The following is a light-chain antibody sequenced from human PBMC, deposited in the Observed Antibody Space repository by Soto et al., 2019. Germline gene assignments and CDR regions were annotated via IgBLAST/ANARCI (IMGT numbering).Light chain of an antibody. V-gene: IGKV4-1*01. Sequence: DIVMTQSPDSLAVSLGERATINCKSSQNILYRSNNKNFLAWYQQKPGQPPKLIIYWASTRESGVPDRFSGSGSGTDFTLTISSLQAEDVAVYYCQQYYGTPLTFGGGTKVEIK. J-gene: IGKJ4*01. CDR2: WAS. CDR1: QNILYRSNNKNF. CDR3: QQYYGTPLT.